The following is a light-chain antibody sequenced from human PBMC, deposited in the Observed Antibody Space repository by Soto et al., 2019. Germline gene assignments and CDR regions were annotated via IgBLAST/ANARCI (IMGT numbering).Light chain of an antibody. J-gene: IGKJ5*01. V-gene: IGKV1-9*01. CDR2: AAS. CDR1: QGISSH. CDR3: QHLNSDTIT. Sequence: DIQLTQSPSFLSASVGDRVTITCRASQGISSHLAWYQQKPGKAPKLLIYAASTLHSGVPSRFSGSGSGTEFTLTISSLQPEDFATYYCQHLNSDTITVGQGTRLEIK.